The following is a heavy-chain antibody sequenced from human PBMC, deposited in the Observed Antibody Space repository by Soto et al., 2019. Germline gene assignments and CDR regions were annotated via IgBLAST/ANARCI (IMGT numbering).Heavy chain of an antibody. CDR1: GGSVYRGSYY. Sequence: QVQLQEAGPGLVKPSETRSLPCTASGGSVYRGSYYWSCSRQPPGRGLAWIGYVYDNGNTNYNPSLSRRVTISVAASEEQVSLKLTSVTAADTAVYFCAIDGLMADRTFDPWGQGTLVTVSS. V-gene: IGHV4-61*01. CDR2: VYDNGNT. J-gene: IGHJ5*02. CDR3: AIDGLMADRTFDP.